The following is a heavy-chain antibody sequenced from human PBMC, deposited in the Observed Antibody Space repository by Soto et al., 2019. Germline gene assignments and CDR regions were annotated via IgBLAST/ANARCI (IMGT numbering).Heavy chain of an antibody. V-gene: IGHV4-34*01. J-gene: IGHJ5*02. CDR2: INDSGSS. CDR1: GGSFSDYY. D-gene: IGHD5-12*01. CDR3: ARGKGRSGPKFDP. Sequence: SETLSLTCGVYGGSFSDYYWTWIRQPPGKGLEWIGEINDSGSSNYNPSLKSRVTISADTSKNQFSLNLRSVTAADTAVYYCARGKGRSGPKFDPWAQGTLVTVSS.